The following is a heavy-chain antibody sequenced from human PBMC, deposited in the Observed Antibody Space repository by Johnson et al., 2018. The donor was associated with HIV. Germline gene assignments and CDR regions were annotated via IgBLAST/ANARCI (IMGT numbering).Heavy chain of an antibody. V-gene: IGHV3-30*03. J-gene: IGHJ3*02. CDR2: ISYDGSNK. Sequence: QVQLVESGGGVVQPGRSLRLSCAASGFTFSSYGMHWVRQAPGKGLEWVAVISYDGSNKYYADSVKGRFTISRDNSKNTLYLQVNSLRPEDTAVYFCARDESGSSWAVDIWGQGTMVTVSS. D-gene: IGHD6-13*01. CDR3: ARDESGSSWAVDI. CDR1: GFTFSSYG.